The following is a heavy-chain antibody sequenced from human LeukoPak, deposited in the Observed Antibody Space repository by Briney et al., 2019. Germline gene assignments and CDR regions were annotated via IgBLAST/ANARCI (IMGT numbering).Heavy chain of an antibody. J-gene: IGHJ4*02. V-gene: IGHV3-7*01. Sequence: GGSLRLSCAASGFTFSNYWMSWVRQAPGKGPEWVANIKQDGSEKYYVDSVKGRFTISRDNAKNSLYLQLNSLRAEDTAVYYCARVDGAMTTAPYFDYWGQETPVTVSS. D-gene: IGHD4-17*01. CDR2: IKQDGSEK. CDR3: ARVDGAMTTAPYFDY. CDR1: GFTFSNYW.